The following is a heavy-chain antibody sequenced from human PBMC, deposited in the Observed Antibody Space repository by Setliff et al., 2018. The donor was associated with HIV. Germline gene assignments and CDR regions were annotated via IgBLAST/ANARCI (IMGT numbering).Heavy chain of an antibody. CDR1: AGSISGCHYY. J-gene: IGHJ4*02. V-gene: IGHV4-39*01. CDR3: ARLRTTTVTAPFEY. D-gene: IGHD4-4*01. Sequence: ASETLSLTCTVSAGSISGCHYYWGWLRQATGKGLDWIGSIFYTGSTFYSPSIKIRVTVSVDTSKNQFSLKSSSVTAADTAVYFCARLRTTTVTAPFEYWGQGTLVTVSS. CDR2: IFYTGST.